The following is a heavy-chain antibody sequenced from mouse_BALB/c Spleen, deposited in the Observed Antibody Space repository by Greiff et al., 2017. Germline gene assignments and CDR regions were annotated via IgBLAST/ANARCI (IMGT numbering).Heavy chain of an antibody. CDR3: ARGSYYGPCDV. J-gene: IGHJ1*01. D-gene: IGHD2-10*01. Sequence: DVKLVESGGGLVQPGGSRKLSCAASGFTFSSFGMHWVRQAPEKGLEWVAYISSGSSTIYYADTVKGRFTISRDNPKNTLFLQMTSLRSEDTAMYYCARGSYYGPCDVWGAGTTVTVSS. CDR2: ISSGSSTI. V-gene: IGHV5-17*02. CDR1: GFTFSSFG.